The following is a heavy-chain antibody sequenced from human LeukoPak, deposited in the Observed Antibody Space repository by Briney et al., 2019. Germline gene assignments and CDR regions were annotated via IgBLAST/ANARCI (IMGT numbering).Heavy chain of an antibody. CDR3: ARIPGDSSSSWVDY. D-gene: IGHD6-6*01. V-gene: IGHV4-61*02. Sequence: PSQTLSLTCTVSGGSISSGSYYWSWIRQPAGKGLEWIGRIYTSGSTNYNPSLKSRVTISVDTSKNQFSLKLSSVTAADTAVYYCARIPGDSSSSWVDYWGQGTLVTVSS. CDR2: IYTSGST. J-gene: IGHJ4*02. CDR1: GGSISSGSYY.